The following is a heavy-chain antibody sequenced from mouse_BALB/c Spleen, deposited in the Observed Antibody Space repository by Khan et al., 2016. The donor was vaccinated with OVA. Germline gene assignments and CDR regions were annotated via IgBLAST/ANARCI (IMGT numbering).Heavy chain of an antibody. Sequence: EVQLVESGPGLVKPSQSLSLTCTVTGYSITRDYAWNWIRQFPGNELEWMGYISNSGSASYNPSLKSRISITRDTSKNQFFLQLDSVTPEDTATYYWASELGRYYAMDYWGQGTSVTVSS. V-gene: IGHV3-2*02. CDR2: ISNSGSA. CDR1: GYSITRDYA. D-gene: IGHD4-1*01. CDR3: ASELGRYYAMDY. J-gene: IGHJ4*01.